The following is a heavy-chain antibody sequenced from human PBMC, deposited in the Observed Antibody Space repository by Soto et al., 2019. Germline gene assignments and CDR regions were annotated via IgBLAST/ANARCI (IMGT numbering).Heavy chain of an antibody. J-gene: IGHJ4*02. Sequence: ASVKVSCKASGYPSATYDISWVRQAPGQGLEWMGWIGGYNGNTEYAQKHQARVTLTTDTSTSTAYMELRNLRSDDTAVYYCARFVYGSGTYLAYWGQGTLVTVSS. V-gene: IGHV1-18*01. D-gene: IGHD3-10*01. CDR1: GYPSATYD. CDR3: ARFVYGSGTYLAY. CDR2: IGGYNGNT.